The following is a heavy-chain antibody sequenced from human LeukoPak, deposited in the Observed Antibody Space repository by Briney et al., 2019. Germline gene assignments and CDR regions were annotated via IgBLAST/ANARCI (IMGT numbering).Heavy chain of an antibody. CDR3: ARGMEIRYYGSGTTFDY. V-gene: IGHV4-38-2*02. CDR1: GYSISSGYY. Sequence: RSSETLSLTCTVSGYSISSGYYWGWIRQPPGKGLEWIGSIYHSGSTYYNPSLKSRVTISVDTSKNQFSLKLSSVTAADTAVYYCARGMEIRYYGSGTTFDYWGQGTLVTVSS. CDR2: IYHSGST. D-gene: IGHD3-10*01. J-gene: IGHJ4*02.